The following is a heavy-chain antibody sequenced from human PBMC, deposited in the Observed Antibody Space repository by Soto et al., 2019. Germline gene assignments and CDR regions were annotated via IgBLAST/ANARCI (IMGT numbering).Heavy chain of an antibody. CDR1: GYTFTSYA. V-gene: IGHV1-3*01. Sequence: ASVKVSCKASGYTFTSYAMHWVRQAPGQRLEWMGWINAGNGNTKYSQKFQGRVTITRDTSASTAYMELSSLRSEDTAVYYCATLGRIVATISRDAFDIWGQGTMVTVSS. D-gene: IGHD5-12*01. CDR3: ATLGRIVATISRDAFDI. CDR2: INAGNGNT. J-gene: IGHJ3*02.